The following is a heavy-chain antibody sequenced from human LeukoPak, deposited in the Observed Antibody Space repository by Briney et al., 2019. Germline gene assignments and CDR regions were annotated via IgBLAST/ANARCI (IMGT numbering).Heavy chain of an antibody. V-gene: IGHV3-48*03. CDR3: ARNMYFDWLLYPLYFDY. CDR2: ISSSGSTI. Sequence: PGGSLRLSCAASGFTFSSYEMNWVRQAPGKGLEWVSYISSSGSTIYYADSVKGRFTISRDNAKNSLYLQMNSLRAEDTAVYYCARNMYFDWLLYPLYFDYWGQGTLVTVSS. J-gene: IGHJ4*02. CDR1: GFTFSSYE. D-gene: IGHD3-9*01.